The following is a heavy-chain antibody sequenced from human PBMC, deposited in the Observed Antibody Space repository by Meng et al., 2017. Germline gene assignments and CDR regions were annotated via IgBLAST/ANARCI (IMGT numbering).Heavy chain of an antibody. J-gene: IGHJ4*02. D-gene: IGHD2-15*01. Sequence: QGQLQGPGPGLVKPSGTLSLTCAVSGGSISSSNWWSWVRQPPGKGLEWIGEIYHSGSTNYNPSLKSRVTISVDKSKNQFSLKLSSVTAADTAVYYCARWSIYCSGGSCYSFDYWGQGTLVTVSS. CDR3: ARWSIYCSGGSCYSFDY. CDR1: GGSISSSNW. V-gene: IGHV4-4*02. CDR2: IYHSGST.